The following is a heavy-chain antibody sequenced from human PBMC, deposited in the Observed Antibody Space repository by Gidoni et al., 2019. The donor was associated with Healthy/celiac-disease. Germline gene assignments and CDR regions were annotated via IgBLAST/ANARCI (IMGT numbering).Heavy chain of an antibody. CDR2: ISSNGGST. CDR1: GFTFSSYA. D-gene: IGHD3-22*01. CDR3: ARDGAYYDSSGYYFIGSVDY. V-gene: IGHV3-64*01. J-gene: IGHJ4*02. Sequence: AASGFTFSSYAMHWVRQAPGKGLEYVSAISSNGGSTYYANSVKGRFTISRDNSKNTLYLQMGSLRAEDMAVYYCARDGAYYDSSGYYFIGSVDYWGQGTLVTVSS.